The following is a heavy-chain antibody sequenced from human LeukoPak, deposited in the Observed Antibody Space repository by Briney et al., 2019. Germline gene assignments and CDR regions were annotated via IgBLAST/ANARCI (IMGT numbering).Heavy chain of an antibody. CDR2: IKRNTDGGPT. D-gene: IGHD3-3*01. Sequence: PGRSLRLSCAASGFTFSNAWMNWVRQAPGKGLEWVGRIKRNTDGGPTDYAAPVKGRFTISRDDSKNTMYMQMNRLKTEDTAVYYCTADYDFWSCYPRGRYDYWGQAWLLTVSS. CDR3: TADYDFWSCYPRGRYDY. V-gene: IGHV3-15*01. CDR1: GFTFSNAW. J-gene: IGHJ4*02.